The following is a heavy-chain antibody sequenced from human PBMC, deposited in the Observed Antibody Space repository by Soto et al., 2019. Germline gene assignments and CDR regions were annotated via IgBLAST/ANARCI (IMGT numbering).Heavy chain of an antibody. D-gene: IGHD4-17*01. CDR1: GGTFSSYA. Sequence: SVKVSCKASGGTFSSYAISWVRQAPGQGLEWMGGIVPIIGTANYAQKFQGRVTITADESTSTAYMELSSLRSEDTAVYYCARENDYGGNPLYYYYGMDVWGQGTTVTVSS. CDR2: IVPIIGTA. V-gene: IGHV1-69*13. CDR3: ARENDYGGNPLYYYYGMDV. J-gene: IGHJ6*02.